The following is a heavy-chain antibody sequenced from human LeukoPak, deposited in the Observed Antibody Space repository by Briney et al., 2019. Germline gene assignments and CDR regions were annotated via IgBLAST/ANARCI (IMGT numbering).Heavy chain of an antibody. CDR1: GFTFSSYS. J-gene: IGHJ5*02. D-gene: IGHD2-2*01. CDR3: ARDREVVPAAAPFDP. V-gene: IGHV3-21*01. Sequence: AGGSLRLSCAASGFTFSSYSMNWVRQAPGKGLEWVSSISSSSSYIYYADSVKGRFIISRDNAKNSLYLQMNSLRAEDTAVYYCARDREVVPAAAPFDPWGQGTLVTVSS. CDR2: ISSSSSYI.